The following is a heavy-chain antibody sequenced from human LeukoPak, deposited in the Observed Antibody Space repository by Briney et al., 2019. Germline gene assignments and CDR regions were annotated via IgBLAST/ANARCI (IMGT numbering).Heavy chain of an antibody. J-gene: IGHJ5*02. CDR3: AKLGSGTNNWFDP. CDR2: IYYSGST. Sequence: PSETLSLTCTVSGGSISNYYWTWIRQPPGKGLEWIGYIYYSGSTNYNPSLKSRVTISVDTSKSQFSLKLSSVTAADTAVYYCAKLGSGTNNWFDPWGQGTLVTVSS. CDR1: GGSISNYY. V-gene: IGHV4-59*08. D-gene: IGHD3-10*01.